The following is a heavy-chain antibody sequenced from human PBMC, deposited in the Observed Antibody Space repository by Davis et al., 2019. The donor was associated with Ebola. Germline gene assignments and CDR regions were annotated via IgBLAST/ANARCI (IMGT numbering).Heavy chain of an antibody. CDR2: IKQDGSEK. V-gene: IGHV3-7*01. CDR3: ARESMAVAGINYYYYYGMDV. CDR1: GFTFSSYW. J-gene: IGHJ6*02. Sequence: GESLKISCAASGFTFSSYWMSRVRQAPGKGLEWVANIKQDGSEKYYVDSVKGRFTISRDNAKNSLYLQMNSLRAEDTAVYYCARESMAVAGINYYYYYGMDVWGQGTTVTVSS. D-gene: IGHD6-19*01.